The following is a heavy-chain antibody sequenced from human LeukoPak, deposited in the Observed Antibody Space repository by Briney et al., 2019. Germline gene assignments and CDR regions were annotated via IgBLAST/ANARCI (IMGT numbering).Heavy chain of an antibody. J-gene: IGHJ4*02. V-gene: IGHV4-59*01. D-gene: IGHD5-24*01. CDR2: IYYSGST. CDR1: GGSISGYY. CDR3: ARDGYNYLDY. Sequence: SETLSLTCTVSGGSISGYYWSRIRQPPGKGLEWLGYIYYSGSTYYNPSLKSRVTMSVDMSRNQFSLNLSSVTAADTAVYYCARDGYNYLDYWGQGTLVTVSS.